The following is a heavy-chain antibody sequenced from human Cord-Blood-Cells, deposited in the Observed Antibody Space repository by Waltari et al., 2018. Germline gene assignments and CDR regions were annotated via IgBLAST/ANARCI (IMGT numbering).Heavy chain of an antibody. D-gene: IGHD3-10*02. J-gene: IGHJ3*02. CDR3: ARPTYVSRLGRSAFDI. CDR2: IIPILGIA. V-gene: IGHV1-69*09. Sequence: QVQLVQSGAEVKKPGSSVKVSCKASGGTFSSYAISWVRQAPGQGLEWMGRIIPILGIANYAQKFQGRVTITADKSTSTAYMELSSLRSEDTAVYYCARPTYVSRLGRSAFDIWGQGTMVTVSS. CDR1: GGTFSSYA.